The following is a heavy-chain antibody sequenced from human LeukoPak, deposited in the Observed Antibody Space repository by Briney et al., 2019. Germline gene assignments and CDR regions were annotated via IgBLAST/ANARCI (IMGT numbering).Heavy chain of an antibody. Sequence: GGSLRLSCTASGFTFSSYWMNWVRQAPGKGLEWVANIRQDGSDRYYVDSVKGRFTISRDNAKNSVFLQMKSLRAEDTALYYCVRAVGGGFAYWGQGILVTVSS. CDR3: VRAVGGGFAY. CDR1: GFTFSSYW. CDR2: IRQDGSDR. V-gene: IGHV3-7*01. D-gene: IGHD3-10*01. J-gene: IGHJ4*02.